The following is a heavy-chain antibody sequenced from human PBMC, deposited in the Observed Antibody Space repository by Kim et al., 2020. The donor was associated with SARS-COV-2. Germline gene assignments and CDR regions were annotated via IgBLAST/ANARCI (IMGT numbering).Heavy chain of an antibody. CDR3: VRMRHYSGSDGFDY. V-gene: IGHV3-74*01. J-gene: IGHJ4*02. D-gene: IGHD3-10*01. CDR1: GFALSNFW. CDR2: INNDGSIA. Sequence: GGSLRLSCAPSGFALSNFWMLWVRQVPGKGLVWVARINNDGSIAQYADAVKGRFTISRDNAKNTLYLQMNSLRAEDTAVYYCVRMRHYSGSDGFDYWGQGALATASS.